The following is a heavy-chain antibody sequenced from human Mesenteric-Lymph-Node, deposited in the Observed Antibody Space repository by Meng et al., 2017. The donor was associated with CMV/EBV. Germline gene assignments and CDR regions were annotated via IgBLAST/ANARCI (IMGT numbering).Heavy chain of an antibody. CDR2: ISYDGSNK. V-gene: IGHV3-30*04. CDR3: ARDPGSGFDY. D-gene: IGHD3-10*01. J-gene: IGHJ4*02. CDR1: GFTFRRYA. Sequence: LSCAASGFTFRRYAMHWVRQAPGKGLEWVAVISYDGSNKYYAASVRGRFTISRDNSKNTLYLQMNSLRAEDTAVYYCARDPGSGFDYWGQGTLVTVSS.